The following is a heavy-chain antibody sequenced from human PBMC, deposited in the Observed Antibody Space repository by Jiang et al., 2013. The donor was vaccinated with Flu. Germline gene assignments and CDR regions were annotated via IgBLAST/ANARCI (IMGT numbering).Heavy chain of an antibody. Sequence: LQSGSELKKPGSSVKVSCMASSGSLSSYDINWVRQAPGQGLEWVGKIIPVVDMASYAQKFQGRVTITADRSTSKVYLEVSSLTSEDTAVYYCARGGALDVWGPGAWSPFL. J-gene: IGHJ3*01. CDR1: SGSLSSYD. CDR3: ARGGALDV. D-gene: IGHD1-26*01. V-gene: IGHV1-69*04. CDR2: IIPVVDMA.